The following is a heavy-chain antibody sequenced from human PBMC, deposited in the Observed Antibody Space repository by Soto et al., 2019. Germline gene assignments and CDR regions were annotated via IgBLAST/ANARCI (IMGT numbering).Heavy chain of an antibody. D-gene: IGHD3-10*02. CDR2: ISGSGGST. CDR3: AKDRFYYARGHPFDI. J-gene: IGHJ3*02. CDR1: GFHFGTYA. V-gene: IGHV3-23*01. Sequence: GGSLRLSSAASGFHFGTYAINWVRQAPVKGLEWVSSISGSGGSTFYADSVKGRVTICRDNSKNTLYLQMNSMRAEDKDIYYCAKDRFYYARGHPFDIWGQGTMAPVSS.